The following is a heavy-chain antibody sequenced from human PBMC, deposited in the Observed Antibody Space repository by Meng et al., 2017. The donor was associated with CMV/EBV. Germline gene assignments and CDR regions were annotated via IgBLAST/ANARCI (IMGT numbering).Heavy chain of an antibody. J-gene: IGHJ6*02. Sequence: SVKVSCKASGGTFSSYTISWVRQAPGQGLEWMGRIIPILGIANYAQKFQGRVTITADKSTSTAYMELSSLRSEDTAVYYCARAFYYDILTGYYAKRDNYYYYGMDVWGQGTTVTVPS. CDR2: IIPILGIA. CDR1: GGTFSSYT. D-gene: IGHD3-9*01. V-gene: IGHV1-69*02. CDR3: ARAFYYDILTGYYAKRDNYYYYGMDV.